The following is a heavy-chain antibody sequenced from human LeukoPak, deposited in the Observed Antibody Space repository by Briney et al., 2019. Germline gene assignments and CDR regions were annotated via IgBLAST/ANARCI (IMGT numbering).Heavy chain of an antibody. Sequence: PSETLSLTCTVSGGSISSSSYYWGWIRQPPGKGLEWIGSIYYSGSTYYNPSLKSRVTISVDTSKNQFSLKLSSVTAADTAVYYCARRIHRARYYDSSGSPGAFDIWGQGTMVTVSS. CDR3: ARRIHRARYYDSSGSPGAFDI. CDR2: IYYSGST. V-gene: IGHV4-39*07. J-gene: IGHJ3*02. CDR1: GGSISSSSYY. D-gene: IGHD3-22*01.